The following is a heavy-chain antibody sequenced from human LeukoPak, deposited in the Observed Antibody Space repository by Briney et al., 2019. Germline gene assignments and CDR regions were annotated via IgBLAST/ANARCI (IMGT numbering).Heavy chain of an antibody. CDR2: IYHSGST. Sequence: SETLSLTCAVSGGSISSNNWWSWVRQPPGKGLEWIGEIYHSGSTNYNPSLKSRVTISVDKSKNQFSLKLSSVTAADTAVYFCAGQTNIPYHYYYYMDVWGKGTTVTVSS. CDR1: GGSISSNNW. CDR3: AGQTNIPYHYYYYMDV. V-gene: IGHV4-4*02. D-gene: IGHD2-8*01. J-gene: IGHJ6*03.